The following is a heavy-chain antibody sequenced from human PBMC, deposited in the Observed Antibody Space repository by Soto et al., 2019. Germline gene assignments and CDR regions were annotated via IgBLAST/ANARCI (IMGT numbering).Heavy chain of an antibody. CDR1: GFTFSSYA. CDR3: ARAKHWEPLYYYYYGMDV. Sequence: QVQLVESGGGVVQPGRSLRLSCAASGFTFSSYAMHWVRQAPGKGLEWVAVISYDGSNKYYADSVKGRFTISRDNSKNTLYLQMNSLRAEDTAVYYCARAKHWEPLYYYYYGMDVWGQGTTVTVSS. V-gene: IGHV3-30-3*01. J-gene: IGHJ6*02. D-gene: IGHD1-26*01. CDR2: ISYDGSNK.